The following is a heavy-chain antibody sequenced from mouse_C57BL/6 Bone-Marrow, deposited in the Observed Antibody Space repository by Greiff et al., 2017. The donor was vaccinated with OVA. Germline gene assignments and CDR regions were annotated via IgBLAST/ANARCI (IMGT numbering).Heavy chain of an antibody. D-gene: IGHD1-1*01. Sequence: QVQLQQSGPGLVAPSQSLSITCTVSGFSLTSYGVDWVRQSPGKGLEWLGVIWGVGSTNYNSALKSRLSISKDNSKSKVFLIMNSLQTDDTAMYYCARCYGSSYDYAMDYWGQGTSVTVSS. CDR3: ARCYGSSYDYAMDY. CDR2: IWGVGST. V-gene: IGHV2-6*01. J-gene: IGHJ4*01. CDR1: GFSLTSYG.